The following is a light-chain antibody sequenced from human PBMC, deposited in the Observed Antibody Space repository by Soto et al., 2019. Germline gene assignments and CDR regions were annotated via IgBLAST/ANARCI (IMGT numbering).Light chain of an antibody. Sequence: DIQMTQSPSSLSASVGDRVAISCQASQDISRFLNWFQQKPGKAPKLLIYEASNLETGVPSRFSGSGSGTDFTVTITSLQPEDVATYYCQQFDNLPLTFGPGTRLEIK. J-gene: IGKJ2*01. V-gene: IGKV1-33*01. CDR1: QDISRF. CDR2: EAS. CDR3: QQFDNLPLT.